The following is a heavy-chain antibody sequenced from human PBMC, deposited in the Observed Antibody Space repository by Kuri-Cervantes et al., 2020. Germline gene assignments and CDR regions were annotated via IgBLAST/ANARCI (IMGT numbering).Heavy chain of an antibody. CDR1: GFTLSSYW. V-gene: IGHV3-74*01. CDR3: ARAHYYGSGSLSWFDP. D-gene: IGHD3-10*01. Sequence: GGSLRLSCAASGFTLSSYWMHWVRQAPGKGLVWVSRINSDGSSTSCADSVKGRFTISRDNAKNTLYLQMNSLRAEDTAVYYCARAHYYGSGSLSWFDPWGQGTLVTVSS. CDR2: INSDGSST. J-gene: IGHJ5*02.